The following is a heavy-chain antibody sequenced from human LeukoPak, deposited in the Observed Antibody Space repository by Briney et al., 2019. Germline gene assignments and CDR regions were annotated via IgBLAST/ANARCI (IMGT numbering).Heavy chain of an antibody. CDR2: ISDAKHYT. J-gene: IGHJ4*02. Sequence: GGSLRLSCAASGFTFIKSGMAWVRQAPGKGLEWVSSISDAKHYTFYVDSVRGRSTISRDDAKSTLYLQMSSLRAEDTAVYYCAKEKRGSDWGSYFDLWGQGSLVTVSS. V-gene: IGHV3-23*01. CDR1: GFTFIKSG. D-gene: IGHD6-19*01. CDR3: AKEKRGSDWGSYFDL.